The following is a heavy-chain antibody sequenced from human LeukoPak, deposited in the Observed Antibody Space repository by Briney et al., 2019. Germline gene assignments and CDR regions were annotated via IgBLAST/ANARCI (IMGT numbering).Heavy chain of an antibody. Sequence: GGSLRLSCAASGFSFSSYWMNWVRHAPGKGLVWVSRISSDESSTNYADSVKGRFTISRDNAKNTLYLQMNSLRAEDTAVYYCAKEELYYDSSGYLYYFDYWGQGTLVTVSS. D-gene: IGHD3-22*01. CDR3: AKEELYYDSSGYLYYFDY. V-gene: IGHV3-74*01. CDR2: ISSDESST. J-gene: IGHJ4*02. CDR1: GFSFSSYW.